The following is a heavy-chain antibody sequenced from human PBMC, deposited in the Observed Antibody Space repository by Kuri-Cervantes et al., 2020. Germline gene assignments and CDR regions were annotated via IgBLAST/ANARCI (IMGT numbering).Heavy chain of an antibody. CDR2: MNEDGGEK. D-gene: IGHD3-22*01. CDR1: SFTFRNYW. CDR3: ARDWATYYSDSSGQHYYYGMDV. V-gene: IGHV3-7*01. J-gene: IGHJ6*02. Sequence: GGSLRLSCAASSFTFRNYWMSWVRQAPGRGLEWVANMNEDGGEKNYVESVKGRFTISRDNAKNSLYLQMNSLRAEDTAVYYCARDWATYYSDSSGQHYYYGMDVWGQGTTVTVSS.